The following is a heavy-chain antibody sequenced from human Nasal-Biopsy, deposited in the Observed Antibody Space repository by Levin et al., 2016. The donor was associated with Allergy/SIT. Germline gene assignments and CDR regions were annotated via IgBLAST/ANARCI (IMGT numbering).Heavy chain of an antibody. CDR1: GYSFSKKW. CDR3: ARGGDVYNFEAFDI. D-gene: IGHD5-24*01. CDR2: IYPDDSDT. Sequence: GESLKISCKGSGYSFSKKWIAWVRQMPGEGLEWMGIIYPDDSDTRYSPSFQGLVTISADNSISTAHLQWSSLKASDTAMYYCARGGDVYNFEAFDIWGQGTMVTVS. V-gene: IGHV5-51*01. J-gene: IGHJ3*02.